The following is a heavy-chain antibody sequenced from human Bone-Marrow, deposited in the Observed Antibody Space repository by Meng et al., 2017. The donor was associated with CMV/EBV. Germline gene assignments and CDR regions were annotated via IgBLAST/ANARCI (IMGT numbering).Heavy chain of an antibody. CDR2: ISSDGDLK. V-gene: IGHV3-30*09. Sequence: GGSLRLSCEASGFTFRDYAMHWVRQSPGEGLQWVGVISSDGDLKKSASSLQGRFVISRDNNRNIVYLQMNDLRHDDTTVYYCARGGFWIGPRYFDLWGRGTLVTVSS. CDR3: ARGGFWIGPRYFDL. D-gene: IGHD3-3*01. CDR1: GFTFRDYA. J-gene: IGHJ2*01.